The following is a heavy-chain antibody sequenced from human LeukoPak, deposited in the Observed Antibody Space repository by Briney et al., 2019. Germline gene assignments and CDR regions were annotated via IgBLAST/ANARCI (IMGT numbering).Heavy chain of an antibody. J-gene: IGHJ3*02. CDR2: ISGYNGHT. Sequence: ASVKVSCKASGYSFTTYGFSWVRQAPGQGLDWMGWISGYNGHTNYAERAQGRVTMTTHTSTSTAYMELRGLRYDDTAVYYCARDSYVCLTVSGRRKDAFDIWGQGTMVTVSS. D-gene: IGHD6-19*01. V-gene: IGHV1-18*01. CDR1: GYSFTTYG. CDR3: ARDSYVCLTVSGRRKDAFDI.